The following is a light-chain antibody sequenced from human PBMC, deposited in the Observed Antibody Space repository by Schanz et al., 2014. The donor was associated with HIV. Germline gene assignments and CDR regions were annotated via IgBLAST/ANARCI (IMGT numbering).Light chain of an antibody. CDR1: SGDVGSYNY. CDR3: SSYTNRDIYV. Sequence: QSALTQPASVSGSPGQSISISCTGTSGDVGSYNYVSWYQQHPGKAPKLMIYDVSNRPSGVSSRFSGSKSGNTASLTISGLQAEDEADYYCSSYTNRDIYVIGTGTKLTVL. J-gene: IGLJ1*01. CDR2: DVS. V-gene: IGLV2-14*03.